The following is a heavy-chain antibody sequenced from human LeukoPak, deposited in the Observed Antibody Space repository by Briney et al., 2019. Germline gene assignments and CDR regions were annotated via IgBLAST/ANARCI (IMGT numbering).Heavy chain of an antibody. CDR3: ARGDSAAAGPSHVEYFDY. D-gene: IGHD6-13*01. CDR2: INPNSGGT. Sequence: GASVKVSCKASGYTFTGYYMHWVRQAPGQGLEWMGWINPNSGGTNYAQKFQGRVTMTRDTSISTAYMELSRLRSDDTAVYYCARGDSAAAGPSHVEYFDYXGQGTLVTVSS. V-gene: IGHV1-2*02. CDR1: GYTFTGYY. J-gene: IGHJ4*02.